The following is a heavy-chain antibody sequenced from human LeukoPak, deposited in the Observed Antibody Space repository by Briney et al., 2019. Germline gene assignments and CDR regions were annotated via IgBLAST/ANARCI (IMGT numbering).Heavy chain of an antibody. CDR1: GYTFTYRY. J-gene: IGHJ5*02. Sequence: SVKVSCKASGYTFTYRYLHWVRQAPGQALEWMGWITPFNGNTNYAQKFQDRVTITRDRSMSTAYMELSSLRSEDTAMYYCTVDTARNWFDPWGQGTLVTLSS. D-gene: IGHD5-18*01. CDR2: ITPFNGNT. V-gene: IGHV1-45*02. CDR3: TVDTARNWFDP.